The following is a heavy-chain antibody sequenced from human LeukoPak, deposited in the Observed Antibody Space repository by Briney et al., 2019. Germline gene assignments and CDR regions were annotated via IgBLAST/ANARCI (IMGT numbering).Heavy chain of an antibody. D-gene: IGHD3-3*01. CDR2: IYTSGST. V-gene: IGHV4-61*02. J-gene: IGHJ4*02. CDR1: GGSISSGSYY. CDR3: ARAGKYYDFWSAQFDY. Sequence: PPQTLSLTCTVSGGSISSGSYYWSWIRQPAGKGLEWIGRIYTSGSTNYNPSLKSRVTISVDTSKNQFSLKLSSVTAADTAVYYCARAGKYYDFWSAQFDYWGQGTLVTVSS.